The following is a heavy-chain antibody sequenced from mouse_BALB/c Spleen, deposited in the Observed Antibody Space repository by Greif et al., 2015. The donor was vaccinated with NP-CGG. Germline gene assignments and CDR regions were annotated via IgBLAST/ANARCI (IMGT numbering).Heavy chain of an antibody. CDR3: ARDVGVTGAY. CDR2: ISSGGSYT. V-gene: IGHV5-9-4*01. J-gene: IGHJ3*01. Sequence: EVKLVESGGGLVKPGGSLKLSCAASGFTFSSYAMSWVRQSPEKRLEWVAEISSGGSYTYYPDTVTGRFTISRDNAKNTLYLEMSSLRSEDTAMYYCARDVGVTGAYWGQGTLVTVSA. CDR1: GFTFSSYA.